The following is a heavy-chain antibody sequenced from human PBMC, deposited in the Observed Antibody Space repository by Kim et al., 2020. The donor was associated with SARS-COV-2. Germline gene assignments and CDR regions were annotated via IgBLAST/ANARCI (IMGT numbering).Heavy chain of an antibody. V-gene: IGHV4-59*01. D-gene: IGHD3-10*01. CDR3: ARDLGGGGPPDY. CDR2: IYYSGST. Sequence: SETLSLTCTVSGGSISSYYWSWIRQPPGKGLEWIGYIYYSGSTNYNPSLKSRVTISVDTSKNQFSLKLSSVTAADTAVYYCARDLGGGGPPDYWGQGTLVTVSS. J-gene: IGHJ4*02. CDR1: GGSISSYY.